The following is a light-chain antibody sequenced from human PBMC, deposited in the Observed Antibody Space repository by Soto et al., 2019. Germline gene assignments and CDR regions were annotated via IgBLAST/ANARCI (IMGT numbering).Light chain of an antibody. V-gene: IGKV3-20*01. CDR1: QSVSSSY. CDR3: QHYGSSPRP. J-gene: IGKJ1*01. CDR2: GAS. Sequence: EIVLTQSPGTLSLSPGERATLSCRASQSVSSSYLAWYQQKPGQAPRLLIYGASSRATGIPDRFSGSGSGTDFTLTISRLEPEDFAVYYCQHYGSSPRPFGXGTNVYIK.